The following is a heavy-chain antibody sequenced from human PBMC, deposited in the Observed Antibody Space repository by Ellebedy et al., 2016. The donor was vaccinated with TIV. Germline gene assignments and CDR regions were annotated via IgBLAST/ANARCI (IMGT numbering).Heavy chain of an antibody. V-gene: IGHV1-8*01. CDR1: GYTFTSYD. CDR3: TRGGPKGFDP. Sequence: AASVKVSCKASGYTFTSYDINWVRQATGQGLEWMGWLNPESGDTLYAQKFQGRVTMPRNSPINTAFMDRSSLRSDDTAVYFCTRGGPKGFDPWGQGTLVIVSS. CDR2: LNPESGDT. J-gene: IGHJ5*02.